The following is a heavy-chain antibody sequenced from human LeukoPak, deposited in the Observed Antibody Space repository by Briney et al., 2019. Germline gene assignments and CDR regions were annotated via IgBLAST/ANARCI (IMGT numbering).Heavy chain of an antibody. Sequence: ASMKVSCKASGYTFTGYYMHWVRQAPGQGLEWMGWINPNSGGTNYAQKFQGWVTMTRDTSISTAYMELSRLRSDDTAVYYCARVAGSYYDAFDIWGQGTMVTVSS. D-gene: IGHD1-26*01. CDR1: GYTFTGYY. J-gene: IGHJ3*02. V-gene: IGHV1-2*04. CDR3: ARVAGSYYDAFDI. CDR2: INPNSGGT.